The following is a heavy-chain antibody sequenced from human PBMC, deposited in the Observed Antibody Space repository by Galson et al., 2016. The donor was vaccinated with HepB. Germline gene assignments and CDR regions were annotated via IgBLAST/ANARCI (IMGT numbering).Heavy chain of an antibody. CDR3: AREQVEASYYGSGSGYYYYYGMDI. CDR1: GFTVSSNY. CDR2: IYSGGTT. D-gene: IGHD3-10*01. J-gene: IGHJ6*02. V-gene: IGHV3-53*01. Sequence: SLRLSCAASGFTVSSNYMSWVRQAPGKGLEWVSVIYSGGTTYYADSVKGRFTISRDNSKNTLYLQMNSLRPEDTAVCYCAREQVEASYYGSGSGYYYYYGMDIWAHVTTFIVSS.